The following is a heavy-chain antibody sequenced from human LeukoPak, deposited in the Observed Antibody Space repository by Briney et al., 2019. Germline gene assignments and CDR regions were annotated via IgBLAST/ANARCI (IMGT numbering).Heavy chain of an antibody. CDR2: INTYNGFS. CDR1: GYSFTSSG. D-gene: IGHD1-1*01. Sequence: ASVKVSCKTSGYSFTSSGITWVRQAPGQGLEWMGWINTYNGFSKYARKLQGRVTMTADTSKSTAYMELSRLSSDDTAVYYCAKNTTGGYSDYWGQGTLVTVSS. V-gene: IGHV1-18*01. J-gene: IGHJ4*02. CDR3: AKNTTGGYSDY.